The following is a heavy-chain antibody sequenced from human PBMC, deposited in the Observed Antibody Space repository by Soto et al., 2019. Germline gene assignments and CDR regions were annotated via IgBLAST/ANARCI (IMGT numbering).Heavy chain of an antibody. V-gene: IGHV3-30*04. Sequence: GGSLGLSCAASGFTFSSYAMHWVRQAPGKGLEWVAVISYDGSNKYYADSVKGRFTISRDNSKNTLYLQMNSLRAEDTAVYYCARDPGGCSGGSCYSGWFDPWGQGTLVTVSS. D-gene: IGHD2-15*01. CDR2: ISYDGSNK. J-gene: IGHJ5*02. CDR1: GFTFSSYA. CDR3: ARDPGGCSGGSCYSGWFDP.